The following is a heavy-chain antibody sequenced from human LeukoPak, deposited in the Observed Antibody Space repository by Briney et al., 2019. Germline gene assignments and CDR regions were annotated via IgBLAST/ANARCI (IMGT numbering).Heavy chain of an antibody. CDR1: GFTFSSYW. CDR3: ARSNTVISNYYYGMDV. D-gene: IGHD2/OR15-2a*01. V-gene: IGHV3-7*04. J-gene: IGHJ6*02. Sequence: GGSLRLSCAASGFTFSSYWMSWVRQAPGKGLEWVANIKWDGSEKYYVDSVKGRFTISRDNSKNTLDLQMSSLKAEDTAEYYCARSNTVISNYYYGMDVWGQGTTVTVSS. CDR2: IKWDGSEK.